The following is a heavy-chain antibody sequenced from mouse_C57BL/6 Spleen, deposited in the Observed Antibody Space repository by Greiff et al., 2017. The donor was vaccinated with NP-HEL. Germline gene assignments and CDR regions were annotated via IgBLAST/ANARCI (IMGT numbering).Heavy chain of an antibody. CDR2: INPGSGGT. CDR1: GYAFTNYL. J-gene: IGHJ4*01. D-gene: IGHD1-3*01. CDR3: ARRGKSKNAMDY. Sequence: QVQLQQSGAELVRPGTSVKVSCKASGYAFTNYLIEWVKQRPGQGLEWIGVINPGSGGTNYNEKFKGKATLTADKSSSTAYMQLSSLTSEDSAVYFCARRGKSKNAMDYWGQGTSVTVSS. V-gene: IGHV1-54*01.